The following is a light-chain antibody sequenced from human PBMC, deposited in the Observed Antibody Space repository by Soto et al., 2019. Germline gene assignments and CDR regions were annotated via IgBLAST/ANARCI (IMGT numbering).Light chain of an antibody. Sequence: EIVLTQSPGTLSLSLGERATLSCRASQSVSSSYLAWYRQRPGQAPRLLIYGASSRATGIPDRFSGSGSGTDFTFTISRLQPEDFAVYYCQQYGSSPLTFGGGTKVEIK. CDR1: QSVSSSY. V-gene: IGKV3-20*01. CDR3: QQYGSSPLT. CDR2: GAS. J-gene: IGKJ4*01.